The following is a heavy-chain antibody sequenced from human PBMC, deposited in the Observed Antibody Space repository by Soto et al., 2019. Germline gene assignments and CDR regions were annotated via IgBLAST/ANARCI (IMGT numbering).Heavy chain of an antibody. V-gene: IGHV4-59*01. J-gene: IGHJ3*02. CDR3: ARDLPPSYDSSGYSVFDI. CDR1: GDSISSYY. Sequence: SETLSLTCSVSGDSISSYYCSSLRQSPGKGLEWIGYIYSSGSTNYTPSLKSRVTISVDTSKNQFSLKLSSVTAADTAAYYCARDLPPSYDSSGYSVFDIWGQGTMVTVSS. CDR2: IYSSGST. D-gene: IGHD3-22*01.